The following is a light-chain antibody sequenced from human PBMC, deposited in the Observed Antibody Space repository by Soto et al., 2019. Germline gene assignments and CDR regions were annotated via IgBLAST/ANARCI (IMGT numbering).Light chain of an antibody. J-gene: IGKJ5*01. V-gene: IGKV3-15*01. CDR3: QQRSNWPLIT. Sequence: EIVMTHSPATLSVSPCESATLSRSASQSVRSNLAWYQQKPGQAPRLLIYGASTRATGIPARFSGSGSGTDVTLTISSLEPEDFAVYYCQQRSNWPLITFGQGTRLEIK. CDR2: GAS. CDR1: QSVRSN.